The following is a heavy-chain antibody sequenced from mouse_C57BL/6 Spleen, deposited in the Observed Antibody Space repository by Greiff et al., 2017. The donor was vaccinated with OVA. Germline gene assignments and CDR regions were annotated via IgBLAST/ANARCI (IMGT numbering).Heavy chain of an antibody. CDR3: ERKRDMVTGGDY. D-gene: IGHD2-2*01. J-gene: IGHJ4*01. Sequence: QVQLQQPGAELVRPGTSVKLSCKASGYTFTSYWMHWVKQRPGQGLEWIGVIDPSDSYTNYNQKFKGKATLTVDTSSSTAYMQLSSLTSEDSAVYYCERKRDMVTGGDYWGQGTSVTVSS. CDR2: IDPSDSYT. CDR1: GYTFTSYW. V-gene: IGHV1-59*01.